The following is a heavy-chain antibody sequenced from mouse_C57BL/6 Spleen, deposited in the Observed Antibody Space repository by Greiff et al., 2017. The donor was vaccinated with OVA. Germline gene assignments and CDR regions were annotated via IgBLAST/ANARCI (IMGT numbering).Heavy chain of an antibody. CDR1: GYAFTNYL. CDR2: INPGSGGT. V-gene: IGHV1-54*01. D-gene: IGHD2-1*01. Sequence: QVQLQQSGAELVRPGTSVKVSCKASGYAFTNYLIEWVKQRPGQGLEWIGVINPGSGGTNYNEKFKGKATLTADKSSSTAYMQLSSLTSEDSAVYFCARTPIYYGNYFDYWGQGTTLTASS. J-gene: IGHJ2*01. CDR3: ARTPIYYGNYFDY.